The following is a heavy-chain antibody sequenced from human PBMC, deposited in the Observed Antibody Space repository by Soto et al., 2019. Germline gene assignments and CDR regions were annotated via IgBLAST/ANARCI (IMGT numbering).Heavy chain of an antibody. V-gene: IGHV1-69*13. Sequence: SVKVSCKASGGTFSSYAISCVRQAPGQGLEWMGGIIPIFGTANYAQKFQGRVTITADESTSTAYMELSSLKTEDTAVYYCVRATYFSDSSGYTRCLDYWGQGTLVTVSS. J-gene: IGHJ4*02. CDR3: VRATYFSDSSGYTRCLDY. D-gene: IGHD3-22*01. CDR2: IIPIFGTA. CDR1: GGTFSSYA.